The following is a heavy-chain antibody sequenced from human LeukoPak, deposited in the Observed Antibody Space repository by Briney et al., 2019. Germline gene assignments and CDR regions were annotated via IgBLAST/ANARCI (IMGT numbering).Heavy chain of an antibody. J-gene: IGHJ6*03. V-gene: IGHV3-21*01. D-gene: IGHD4-17*01. CDR3: AGTTVTLTYYYYYMDV. CDR1: GFTFSSYS. Sequence: GGSLRLSCAASGFTFSSYSMNCVRQAPGKGLERGSSISSSSSYIYYADSVKGRFTISRDNAKNSLYLQMNSLRAEDTAVYYCAGTTVTLTYYYYYMDVWGKGTTVTVSS. CDR2: ISSSSSYI.